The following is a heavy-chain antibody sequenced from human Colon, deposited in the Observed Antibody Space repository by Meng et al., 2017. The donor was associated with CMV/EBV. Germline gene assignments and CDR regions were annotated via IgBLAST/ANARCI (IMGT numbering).Heavy chain of an antibody. D-gene: IGHD3-9*01. Sequence: FNFSSYAMSWVRQAPGKGLEWVSAISGSGGSTYYADSVKGRFTISRDNSKNTLYLQMNSLRAEDTAVYYCAKCDILTGYYENWYFDLWGRGTLVTVSS. V-gene: IGHV3-23*01. J-gene: IGHJ2*01. CDR2: ISGSGGST. CDR3: AKCDILTGYYENWYFDL. CDR1: FNFSSYA.